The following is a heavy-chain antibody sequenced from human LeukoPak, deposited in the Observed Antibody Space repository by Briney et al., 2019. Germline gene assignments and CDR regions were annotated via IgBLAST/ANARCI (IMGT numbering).Heavy chain of an antibody. Sequence: GGSLRLSCAASGFTVSSNYMSWVRQAPGKGLEWVSSISSSSSYIYYADSVKGRFTISRDNAKNSLYLQMNSLRAEDTAVYYCATEYYDILTGGNYYGMDVWGQGTTVTVSS. CDR2: ISSSSSYI. CDR1: GFTVSSNY. D-gene: IGHD3-9*01. J-gene: IGHJ6*02. V-gene: IGHV3-21*01. CDR3: ATEYYDILTGGNYYGMDV.